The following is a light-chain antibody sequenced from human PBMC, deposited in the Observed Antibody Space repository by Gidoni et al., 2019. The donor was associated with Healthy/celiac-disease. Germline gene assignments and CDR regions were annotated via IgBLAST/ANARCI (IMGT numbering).Light chain of an antibody. V-gene: IGKV1-39*01. CDR1: QSISSY. CDR2: AAS. Sequence: DIQMTQSPSSLSASVGDRVTITCRASQSISSYLNWYQQKPGKAPKLLIYAASSLQSGVPSRFSGSGSGTDFTLTISSLQPEDFATYYCQQSYSTLYTFGHXTKLEIK. J-gene: IGKJ2*01. CDR3: QQSYSTLYT.